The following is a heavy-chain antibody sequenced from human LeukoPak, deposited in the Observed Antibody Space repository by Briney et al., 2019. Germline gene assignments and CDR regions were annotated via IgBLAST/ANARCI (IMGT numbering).Heavy chain of an antibody. CDR2: ISGNGGST. D-gene: IGHD3-10*01. CDR1: GFTFSSYA. J-gene: IGHJ4*02. CDR3: AKGPMVRGVIPGTHY. Sequence: GGSLRLSCAASGFTFSSYAMSWVRHAPGKGLEWVSVISGNGGSTYYADSVKGRFTISRDNSKNTLYLQVNSLRAEDTAVYYCAKGPMVRGVIPGTHYWGQGTLVTVSS. V-gene: IGHV3-23*01.